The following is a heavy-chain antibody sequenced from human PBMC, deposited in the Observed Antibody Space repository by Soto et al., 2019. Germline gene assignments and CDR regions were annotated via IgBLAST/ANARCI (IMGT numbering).Heavy chain of an antibody. CDR2: INAGNGTT. V-gene: IGHV1-3*01. Sequence: ASVKVSCKASGYTFTSYAMHWVRQAPGQRLEWMGWINAGNGTTKYSQKFQGRVTITTDESTSTAYMELSSLRSEDTAVYYCARVGSGSFFDYWGQGTLVTAPQ. CDR1: GYTFTSYA. J-gene: IGHJ4*02. CDR3: ARVGSGSFFDY. D-gene: IGHD1-26*01.